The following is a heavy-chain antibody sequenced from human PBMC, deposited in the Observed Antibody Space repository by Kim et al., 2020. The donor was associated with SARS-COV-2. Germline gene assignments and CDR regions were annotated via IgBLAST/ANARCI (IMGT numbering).Heavy chain of an antibody. CDR3: ATYTWPRIVAAGSWYFDL. J-gene: IGHJ2*01. CDR2: MYYSGST. V-gene: IGHV4-39*01. CDR1: GDSISNTGYF. Sequence: SETLSLTCIVSGDSISNTGYFWGWIRQPPGKGLEWIGTMYYSGSTYYNPSLKIRVTMSLDTSKNQFSLRLSSVTASDTAFYYCATYTWPRIVAAGSWYFDLWGRGTLVTVSA. D-gene: IGHD6-13*01.